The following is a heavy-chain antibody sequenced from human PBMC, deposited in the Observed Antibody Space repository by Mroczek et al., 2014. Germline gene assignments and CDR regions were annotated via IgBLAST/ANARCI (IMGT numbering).Heavy chain of an antibody. J-gene: IGHJ6*02. D-gene: IGHD2-15*01. V-gene: IGHV3-33*05. CDR1: GFSLSSYG. CDR3: ARDRGEDVVVVGGTSPGMDV. CDR2: MSYDGSNK. Sequence: VQLVESGGGVVQPGRSLRLSCAASGFSLSSYGIHWVRQAPGKGLEWVAVMSYDGSNKYFADSVKGRFTVFRDNSNNTLFLQMDSLRAEDTAVYYCARDRGEDVVVVGGTSPGMDVWGQGTTVTVSS.